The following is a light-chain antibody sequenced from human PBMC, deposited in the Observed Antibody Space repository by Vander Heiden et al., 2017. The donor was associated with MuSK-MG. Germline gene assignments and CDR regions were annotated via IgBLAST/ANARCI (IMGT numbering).Light chain of an antibody. CDR1: QSVSSY. V-gene: IGKV3-11*01. CDR2: DAS. J-gene: IGKJ4*01. Sequence: EIVLTQSPAPLSLSPGERATLPCRASQSVSSYLAWYQQKPGQAPRLLIYDASNRATGIPARFSGSGSGTDFTLTISSLEPEDFAVYSCQQRSNWPPLTFGGGTKVEIK. CDR3: QQRSNWPPLT.